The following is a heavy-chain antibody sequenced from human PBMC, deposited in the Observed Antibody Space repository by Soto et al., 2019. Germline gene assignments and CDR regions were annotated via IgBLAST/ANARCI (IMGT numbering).Heavy chain of an antibody. CDR2: IYYSGST. Sequence: QLQLQESGPGLVKPSETLSLTCTVSGGSISSSSYYWGWIRQPPGKGLEWIGSIYYSGSTYYNPSLKSRVTISVDTSKNHFSLKLSSVTAADTAVYYCARGLVGYCSGGSCYGYYYYGMDVWGQGTTVTVSS. D-gene: IGHD2-15*01. J-gene: IGHJ6*02. CDR1: GGSISSSSYY. V-gene: IGHV4-39*02. CDR3: ARGLVGYCSGGSCYGYYYYGMDV.